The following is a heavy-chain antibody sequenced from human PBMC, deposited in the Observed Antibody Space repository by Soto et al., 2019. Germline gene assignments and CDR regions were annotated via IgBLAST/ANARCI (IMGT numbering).Heavy chain of an antibody. D-gene: IGHD3-10*01. Sequence: QVQLVQSGAEVKKPGASVKVSCKASGYTFTSYGISWVRQAPGQGLEWMGWISAYNGNTNYAQKLQGRVTMTTDTSTSTAYMELRSLRSDDQAVYYCARAEPANYFGSGSPSNWFDPWGQGTLVTVSS. J-gene: IGHJ5*02. CDR1: GYTFTSYG. V-gene: IGHV1-18*01. CDR2: ISAYNGNT. CDR3: ARAEPANYFGSGSPSNWFDP.